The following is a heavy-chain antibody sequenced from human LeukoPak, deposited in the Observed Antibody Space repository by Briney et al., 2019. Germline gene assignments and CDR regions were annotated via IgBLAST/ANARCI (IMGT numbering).Heavy chain of an antibody. CDR3: AKSRYGDYFDY. D-gene: IGHD4-17*01. J-gene: IGHJ4*02. CDR2: ISWNSGSI. Sequence: PGGSLRLSCAASGFTFDDYAMHWVRQAPGKGLEWVSGISWNSGSIGYADSVKGRFTISRDNAKNSLYLQMNSLRAEDTALYYCAKSRYGDYFDYWGQGTLVTVSS. V-gene: IGHV3-9*01. CDR1: GFTFDDYA.